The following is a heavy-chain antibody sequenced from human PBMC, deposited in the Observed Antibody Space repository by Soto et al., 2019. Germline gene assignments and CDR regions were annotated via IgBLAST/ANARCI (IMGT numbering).Heavy chain of an antibody. J-gene: IGHJ4*02. CDR1: GGSISSSSYY. CDR3: ARQRSDRLYSTGWSVFDY. Sequence: QLQLQESGPGLVKPSETPSLTCTVSGGSISSSSYYWGWIRQPPGKGLEWIGSIYHSGSTYYNSSLKSRVTISVDTSKNQFSLKLSSVTAADTAVYYCARQRSDRLYSTGWSVFDYWGQGTLVTVSS. CDR2: IYHSGST. V-gene: IGHV4-39*01. D-gene: IGHD6-19*01.